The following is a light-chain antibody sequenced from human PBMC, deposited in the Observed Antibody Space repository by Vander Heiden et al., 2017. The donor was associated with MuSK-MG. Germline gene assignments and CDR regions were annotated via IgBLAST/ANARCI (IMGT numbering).Light chain of an antibody. V-gene: IGLV1-40*01. CDR2: GNS. CDR1: SSNIGAGYD. Sequence: QSVLTQPPSVAGAPGQSVTISCTGSSSNIGAGYDVHWYQQLPGTAPKLLIYGNSKRPSGVPDRFSGSKSGTSASLAITGLQAEDEADYYCQSYDSSLSGYVVFGGGTKLTVL. CDR3: QSYDSSLSGYVV. J-gene: IGLJ2*01.